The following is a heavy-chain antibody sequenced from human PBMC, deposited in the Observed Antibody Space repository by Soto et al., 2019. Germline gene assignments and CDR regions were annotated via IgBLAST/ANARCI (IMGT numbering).Heavy chain of an antibody. J-gene: IGHJ3*02. D-gene: IGHD3-16*02. Sequence: VASVNVSCKASGYTFTIYYINWVRQATGQGLEWMGWMNPNSGNTGYAQKFQGRVTMTRNTSISTAYMELSSLRSEGTAVYYCVIKFGGVIDNDAFDTWGQGTMVTVSS. CDR2: MNPNSGNT. V-gene: IGHV1-8*01. CDR1: GYTFTIYY. CDR3: VIKFGGVIDNDAFDT.